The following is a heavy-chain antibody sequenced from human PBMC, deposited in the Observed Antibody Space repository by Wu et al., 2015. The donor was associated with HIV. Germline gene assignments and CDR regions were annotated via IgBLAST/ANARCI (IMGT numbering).Heavy chain of an antibody. Sequence: QVQLVQSGAEVKKPGSSVKVSCKASGGTFSSYAISWVRQAPGQGLEWMGGTIPIFGTANYAQKFQGRVTITADESTSTAYMELSSLRSEDTAVYYCARGSSPLYGYSSSWYLFDYWGQGTLVTVSS. V-gene: IGHV1-69*01. D-gene: IGHD6-13*01. CDR3: ARGSSPLYGYSSSWYLFDY. J-gene: IGHJ4*02. CDR1: GGTFSSYA. CDR2: TIPIFGTA.